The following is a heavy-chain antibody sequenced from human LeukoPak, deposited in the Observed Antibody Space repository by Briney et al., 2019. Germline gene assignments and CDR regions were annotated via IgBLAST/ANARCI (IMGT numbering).Heavy chain of an antibody. CDR3: ASISARIAGSYYFDY. D-gene: IGHD6-13*01. J-gene: IGHJ4*02. CDR1: GFTFSSYS. V-gene: IGHV3-21*01. CDR2: ISSSSSYV. Sequence: GGSLRLSCAASGFTFSSYSMNWVRQAPGKGLEWVSSISSSSSYVYYADSVKGRFTISRDNAKNSLYLQMNSLRAEDTAVYYCASISARIAGSYYFDYWGQGTLVTVSS.